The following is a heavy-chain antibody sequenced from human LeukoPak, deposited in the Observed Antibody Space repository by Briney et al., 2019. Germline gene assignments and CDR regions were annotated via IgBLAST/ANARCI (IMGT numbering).Heavy chain of an antibody. CDR3: AKDGDCSSTSCYPRYFDY. J-gene: IGHJ4*02. CDR2: IRYDGSNK. V-gene: IGHV3-30*02. Sequence: GGSLRLSCAASGFTFSSYGMHWVRQAPGKGLEWVAFIRYDGSNKYYADSVKGRFTISRDNSKNTLYLQMNSLRAEDTAVYYCAKDGDCSSTSCYPRYFDYWGQGTLVTVSS. D-gene: IGHD2-2*01. CDR1: GFTFSSYG.